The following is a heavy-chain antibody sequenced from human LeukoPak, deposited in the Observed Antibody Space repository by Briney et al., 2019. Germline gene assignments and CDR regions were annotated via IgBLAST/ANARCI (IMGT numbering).Heavy chain of an antibody. CDR2: IYYSGIT. D-gene: IGHD6-19*01. J-gene: IGHJ4*01. CDR3: ARKDDSGWCFDY. Sequence: SETLSLTCTVSGGSISSYYWSWIRQPPGKGLEWIGYIYYSGITNYNPSLKSRVTISVDTSKNQFSLKLSSVTAADTAVYFCARKDDSGWCFDYWGRGTLVTVSS. CDR1: GGSISSYY. V-gene: IGHV4-59*01.